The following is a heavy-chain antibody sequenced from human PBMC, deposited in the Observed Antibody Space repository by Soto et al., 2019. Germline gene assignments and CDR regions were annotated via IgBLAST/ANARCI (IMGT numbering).Heavy chain of an antibody. D-gene: IGHD6-19*01. V-gene: IGHV1-18*01. Sequence: ASVKVSCKASGYTFTNYGISWLRQAPGQGHEWMGWINVYNGNTKYAQKVQCRVTMTTDTSTSTAYMELRSLRSDDSAVYYCARHAVHSSGFTDYWGQGTLVTVSS. CDR2: INVYNGNT. CDR1: GYTFTNYG. J-gene: IGHJ4*02. CDR3: ARHAVHSSGFTDY.